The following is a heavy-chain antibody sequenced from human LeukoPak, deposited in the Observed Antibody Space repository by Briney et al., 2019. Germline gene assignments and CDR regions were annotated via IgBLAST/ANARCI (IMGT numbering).Heavy chain of an antibody. Sequence: SETLSLTCTVSGGSISSGGYYWSWIRQHPGKGLEWIGYIYYSGSTYYNPSLKSRVTISVDTSKNQFSLKLSSVAAADTAVYYCARVPPDYCSSTSCDGGWFDPWGQGTLVTVSS. CDR1: GGSISSGGYY. CDR2: IYYSGST. CDR3: ARVPPDYCSSTSCDGGWFDP. V-gene: IGHV4-31*03. J-gene: IGHJ5*02. D-gene: IGHD2-2*01.